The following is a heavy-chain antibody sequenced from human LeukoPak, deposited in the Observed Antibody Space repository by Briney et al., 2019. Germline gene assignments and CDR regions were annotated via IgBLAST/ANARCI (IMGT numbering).Heavy chain of an antibody. V-gene: IGHV4-4*07. CDR1: GDSIRYFY. CDR2: FSSSGTT. Sequence: SETLSLTCSVSGDSIRYFYWSWIRQAAGKGLEWIGRFSSSGTTDYNASLKSRVTMSVDTSKNQLSLKVISVTVADTAVYYCARDLRLSPYSGGWPLDYWGQGTLVTVSS. J-gene: IGHJ4*02. CDR3: ARDLRLSPYSGGWPLDY. D-gene: IGHD6-19*01.